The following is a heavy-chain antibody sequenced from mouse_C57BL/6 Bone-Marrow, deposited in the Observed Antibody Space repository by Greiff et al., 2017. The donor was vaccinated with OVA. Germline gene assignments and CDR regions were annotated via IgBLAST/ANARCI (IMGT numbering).Heavy chain of an antibody. CDR1: GYAFTNYL. J-gene: IGHJ3*01. V-gene: IGHV1-54*01. Sequence: VQLQQSGAELVRPGTSVKVSCKASGYAFTNYLIEWVKQRPGQGLEWIGVINPGSGGTNYNEKFKGKATLTADKSSSTAYMQLSSLTSEDSAVYFCARRGGSSPFAYWGQGTLVTVSA. CDR3: ARRGGSSPFAY. CDR2: INPGSGGT. D-gene: IGHD1-1*01.